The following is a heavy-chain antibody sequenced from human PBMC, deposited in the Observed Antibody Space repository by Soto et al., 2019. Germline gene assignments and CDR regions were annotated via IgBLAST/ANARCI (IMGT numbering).Heavy chain of an antibody. D-gene: IGHD2-8*02. CDR1: GASIAGSSY. CDR3: ARGMTPPGAPAWYYFDS. V-gene: IGHV4-4*07. CDR2: FSLSGTT. J-gene: IGHJ4*02. Sequence: QVQLQESGPGLMKPSETLSLTCSVSGASIAGSSYWSWIRQPAGKGLEWIGRFSLSGTTNYSPSLRRRVTMSAAVSKNQFSLRLTSVTAADTALYYCARGMTPPGAPAWYYFDSWGQGTLVTVSS.